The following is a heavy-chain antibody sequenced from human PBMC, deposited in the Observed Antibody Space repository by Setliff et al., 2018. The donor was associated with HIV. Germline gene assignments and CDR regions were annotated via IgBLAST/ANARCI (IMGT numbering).Heavy chain of an antibody. V-gene: IGHV6-1*01. D-gene: IGHD1-1*01. CDR3: ARDSGVSSNSNDAFDI. J-gene: IGHJ3*02. CDR2: TYYRSKWYS. Sequence: SQTLSLTCAISGDSVSSNSAAWSWIRQSPSRGLEWLGRTYYRSKWYSDYTVSVKSRITINPDTSKNQFSLQPNSVTPEDTAVYYCARDSGVSSNSNDAFDIWGQGTMVT. CDR1: GDSVSSNSAA.